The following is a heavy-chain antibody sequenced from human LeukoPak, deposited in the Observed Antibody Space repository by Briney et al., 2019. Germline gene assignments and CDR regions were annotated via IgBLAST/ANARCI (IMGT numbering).Heavy chain of an antibody. V-gene: IGHV3-33*01. Sequence: GGSLRLSCAASGFTFSSYGMHWVGHAPGKGLVWVTVIWYGGSNKYYADSVKGRFTISRDNSNDTLYLQMNTPRAEDTAVYFCARDQGITGTTRLDYWGQATLVTASS. CDR3: ARDQGITGTTRLDY. CDR1: GFTFSSYG. CDR2: IWYGGSNK. J-gene: IGHJ4*02. D-gene: IGHD1-20*01.